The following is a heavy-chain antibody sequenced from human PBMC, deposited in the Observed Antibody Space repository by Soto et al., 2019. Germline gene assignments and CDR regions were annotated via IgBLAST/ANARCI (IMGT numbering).Heavy chain of an antibody. V-gene: IGHV4-39*01. CDR2: IYYLGNT. CDR3: AKTGPYDILTYWYFDL. CDR1: GGSISSSSSY. D-gene: IGHD3-9*01. J-gene: IGHJ2*01. Sequence: SETLSLTCTVFGGSISSSSSYWGWIRQPPGKGLEWVGSIYYLGNTYYNPSLGGRVSISVDTSKNQFSLKVNSLTAADTAVFYCAKTGPYDILTYWYFDLWGRGTLVTVSS.